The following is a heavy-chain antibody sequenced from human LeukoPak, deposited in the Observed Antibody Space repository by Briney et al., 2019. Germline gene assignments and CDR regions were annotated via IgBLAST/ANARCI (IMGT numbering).Heavy chain of an antibody. CDR1: GYTFTSYG. Sequence: GASVKVSCKASGYTFTSYGISWVRQAPGQGLEWMGWISAYNGNTNYAQKLQGRVTMTTDTSTSTAYMELRSLRSDDTAVYYCARVPTAASCSGGSCTHPVPQNLYYYGMDVWGQGTTVTVSS. D-gene: IGHD2-15*01. J-gene: IGHJ6*02. CDR3: ARVPTAASCSGGSCTHPVPQNLYYYGMDV. V-gene: IGHV1-18*01. CDR2: ISAYNGNT.